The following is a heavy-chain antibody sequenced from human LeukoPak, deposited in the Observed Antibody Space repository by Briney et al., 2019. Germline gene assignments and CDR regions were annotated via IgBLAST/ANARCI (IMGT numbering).Heavy chain of an antibody. V-gene: IGHV3-23*01. Sequence: GGSLRLSCAASGFTFSSYAMNWVRQAPGKGLEWVSGISGSGGNTYYADSVKGRFTFSRDNSKNTLYLQMNSLRAEDTAVYYRAKAPTAYGSGSSFDCWGQGTLVTVSS. J-gene: IGHJ4*02. CDR2: ISGSGGNT. D-gene: IGHD3-10*01. CDR1: GFTFSSYA. CDR3: AKAPTAYGSGSSFDC.